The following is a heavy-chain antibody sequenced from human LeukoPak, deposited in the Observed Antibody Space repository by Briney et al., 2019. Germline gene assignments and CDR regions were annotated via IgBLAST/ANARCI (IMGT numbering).Heavy chain of an antibody. D-gene: IGHD6-13*01. CDR2: ISWNSGSI. CDR1: GFTFSSYA. Sequence: PGGSLRLSCAASGFTFSSYAMHWVRQAPGKGLEWVSGISWNSGSIGYADSVKGRFTISRDNAKNSLYLQMNSLRAEDTALYYCAKDRSSSWYIGWFDPWGQGTLVTVSS. V-gene: IGHV3-9*01. CDR3: AKDRSSSWYIGWFDP. J-gene: IGHJ5*02.